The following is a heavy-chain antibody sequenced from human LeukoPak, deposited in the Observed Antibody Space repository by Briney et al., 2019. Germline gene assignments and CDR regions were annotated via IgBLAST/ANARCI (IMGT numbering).Heavy chain of an antibody. Sequence: SETLSLTCAVYGESLSGHYWSWIRQPPGKGLEWIGEGSDSGGTKFNPSLKSRVTISADTSKNQFSLKLSSVTAADTAVYYCAKNGQSGFSFDPWGQGTLVTVSS. CDR1: GESLSGHY. CDR2: GSDSGGT. D-gene: IGHD2-8*01. J-gene: IGHJ5*02. CDR3: AKNGQSGFSFDP. V-gene: IGHV4-34*01.